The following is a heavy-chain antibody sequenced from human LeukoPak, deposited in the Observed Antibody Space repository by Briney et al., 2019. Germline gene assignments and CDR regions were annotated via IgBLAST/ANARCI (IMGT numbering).Heavy chain of an antibody. D-gene: IGHD2-2*01. CDR1: GYTFTGYY. CDR2: INPNSGGT. J-gene: IGHJ6*02. CDR3: ASPSGYCSSTSCYYYYGMDV. V-gene: IGHV1-2*02. Sequence: ASVKVSCKASGYTFTGYYMHWVRQAPGQGLEWMGWINPNSGGTNYAQKFQGRVTMTRDTSISTAYMELSRLRSDDTAVYYCASPSGYCSSTSCYYYYGMDVWGQGTLVTVSS.